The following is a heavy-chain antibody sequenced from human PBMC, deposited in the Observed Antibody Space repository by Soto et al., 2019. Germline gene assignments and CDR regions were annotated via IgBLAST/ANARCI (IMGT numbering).Heavy chain of an antibody. J-gene: IGHJ4*02. V-gene: IGHV1-18*01. CDR2: ISAYNGHT. Sequence: GASVKVSCKASGYTFISYGISWLRQSAGQGLEWMGWISAYNGHTKYAQKFQGRVTMTTDTATSTAYVELRRLTSDDTALYYCARDNGASSTPHTNDYWGQGTLVTVSS. D-gene: IGHD2-8*01. CDR3: ARDNGASSTPHTNDY. CDR1: GYTFISYG.